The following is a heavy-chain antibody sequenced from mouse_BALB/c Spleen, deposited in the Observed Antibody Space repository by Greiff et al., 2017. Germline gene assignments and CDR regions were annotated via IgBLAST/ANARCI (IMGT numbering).Heavy chain of an antibody. CDR3: ARGYDGRGDY. Sequence: EVKLMESGPALVKPGASVTFSCTASGFSFTDYNMYWVKQSPGQSLEWIGYIDPYNGGTSYNQKFQGKATLTVDKSSSTAFMHLNSLTSEDSAVYYCARGYDGRGDYWGQGTTLTVSS. CDR1: GFSFTDYN. D-gene: IGHD2-3*01. CDR2: IDPYNGGT. J-gene: IGHJ2*01. V-gene: IGHV1S135*01.